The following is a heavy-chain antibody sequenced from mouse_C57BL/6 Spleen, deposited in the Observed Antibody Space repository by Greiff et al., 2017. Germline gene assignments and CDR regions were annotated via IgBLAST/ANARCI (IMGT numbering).Heavy chain of an antibody. J-gene: IGHJ1*03. D-gene: IGHD2-1*01. Sequence: EVQLQQSGPELVKPGASVKIPCKASGYTFTDYNMDWVKQSHGKSLEWIGVINPNNGGTIYNQKFKGKATLTVDKSSSTAYMELRSLTSEDTAVYYCARRDGTYWYFDVRGTGTTVTVSS. CDR1: GYTFTDYN. CDR2: INPNNGGT. V-gene: IGHV1-18*01. CDR3: ARRDGTYWYFDV.